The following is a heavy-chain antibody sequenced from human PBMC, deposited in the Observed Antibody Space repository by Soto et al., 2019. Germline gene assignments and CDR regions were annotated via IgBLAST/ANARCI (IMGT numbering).Heavy chain of an antibody. CDR2: ISYDGSNK. Sequence: GGSLRLSCAASGFTFSSYGMHWVRQAPGKGLEWVAVISYDGSNKYYADSVKGRFTISRDNSKNTLYLQMNSLRAEDTAVYYCARLGYRYRLYYYYYGMDVWGQGTTVTVYS. J-gene: IGHJ6*02. CDR1: GFTFSSYG. CDR3: ARLGYRYRLYYYYYGMDV. V-gene: IGHV3-30*03. D-gene: IGHD5-18*01.